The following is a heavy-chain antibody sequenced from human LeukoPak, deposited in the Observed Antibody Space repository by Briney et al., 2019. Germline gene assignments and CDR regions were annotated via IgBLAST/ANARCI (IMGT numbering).Heavy chain of an antibody. CDR2: ISAYNGNT. J-gene: IGHJ4*02. Sequence: GGSLKVSCKASGYTFTSYGISWVRQAPGQGLEWMGWISAYNGNTNYAQKLQGRVTMTTDTSTSTAYMELRSLKSDDTAVYYCARVSRHSGSCYPTDYWGQGTLVTVAS. CDR3: ARVSRHSGSCYPTDY. D-gene: IGHD1-26*01. V-gene: IGHV1-18*01. CDR1: GYTFTSYG.